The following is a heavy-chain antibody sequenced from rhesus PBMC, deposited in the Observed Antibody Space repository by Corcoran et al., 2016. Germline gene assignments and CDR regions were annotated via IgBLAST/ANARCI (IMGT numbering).Heavy chain of an antibody. CDR2: ISGSGGST. CDR1: GASISSNW. CDR3: ARGYSSSA. Sequence: QLQLQESGPGLVKPSETLSLTCAVSGASISSNWWSWSRQPPGKGLEWIGCISGSGGSTSYNPFLTSRVTISTDTSKNQLSLKLISVTAADTAVYYCARGYSSSAWGQGVLVTVSS. J-gene: IGHJ4*01. D-gene: IGHD6-43*01. V-gene: IGHV4-147*01.